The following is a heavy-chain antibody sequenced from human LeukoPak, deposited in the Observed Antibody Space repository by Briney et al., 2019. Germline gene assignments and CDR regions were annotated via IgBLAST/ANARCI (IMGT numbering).Heavy chain of an antibody. D-gene: IGHD3-10*01. Sequence: GGSLRLSCAASGFTFSSYEMNWVRQAPGKGLEWVSYISSSGSTIYYADSVKGRFTISRDNAKNSLYLQMNSLRAEDTAVYYCARDWDVLLWFGELSFDYWGQGTLVTVSS. CDR1: GFTFSSYE. CDR3: ARDWDVLLWFGELSFDY. J-gene: IGHJ4*02. CDR2: ISSSGSTI. V-gene: IGHV3-48*03.